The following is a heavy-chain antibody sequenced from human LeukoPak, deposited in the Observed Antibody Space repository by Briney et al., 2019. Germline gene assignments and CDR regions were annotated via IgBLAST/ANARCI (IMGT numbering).Heavy chain of an antibody. V-gene: IGHV3-21*04. CDR1: GFTFSSYS. CDR2: ISSSSSYI. D-gene: IGHD2-8*01. Sequence: GGSLRLSCAASGFTFSSYSMTWVRQAPGKGLEWVSSISSSSSYIYYADSVKGRFTISRDNSKNTLYLQMNSLRAEDTAVYYCAKDRVLAGGWGQGTLVTVSS. CDR3: AKDRVLAGG. J-gene: IGHJ4*02.